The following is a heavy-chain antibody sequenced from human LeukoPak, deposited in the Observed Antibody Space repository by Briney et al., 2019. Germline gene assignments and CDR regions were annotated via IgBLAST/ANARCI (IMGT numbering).Heavy chain of an antibody. CDR3: AKDGTGGGHIVVVTAIPFDY. V-gene: IGHV3-23*01. J-gene: IGHJ4*02. D-gene: IGHD2-21*02. CDR1: GFTFSSYA. Sequence: PGGSLRLSCAASGFTFSSYAMSWVRQAPGKGLEWDSAISGSGGSKYYADSVKGRFTISRDNSKNTLYLQMNSLRAEDTAVYYCAKDGTGGGHIVVVTAIPFDYWGQGTLVTVSS. CDR2: ISGSGGSK.